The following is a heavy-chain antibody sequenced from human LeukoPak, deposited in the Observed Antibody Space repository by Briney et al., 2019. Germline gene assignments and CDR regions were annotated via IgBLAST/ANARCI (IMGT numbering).Heavy chain of an antibody. J-gene: IGHJ3*02. V-gene: IGHV3-7*03. Sequence: GGSLRLSCAASGFTFSSYWMSWVRQAPGKGLEWVANIKQDGSEKYYVDSVKGLFTISRDNAKNSLYLQMSSLRAEDTALYYCAKDRGLLRGAFDIWGQGTMVTVSS. CDR3: AKDRGLLRGAFDI. CDR1: GFTFSSYW. CDR2: IKQDGSEK. D-gene: IGHD2-15*01.